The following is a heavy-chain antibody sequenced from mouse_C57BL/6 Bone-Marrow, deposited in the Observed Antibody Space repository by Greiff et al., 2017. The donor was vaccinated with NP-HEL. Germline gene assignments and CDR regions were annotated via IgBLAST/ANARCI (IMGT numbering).Heavy chain of an antibody. D-gene: IGHD1-1*01. CDR1: GYTFTSYW. CDR2: IRPNSGST. J-gene: IGHJ2*01. V-gene: IGHV1-64*01. Sequence: QVQLQQPGAELVKPGASVTLSCTASGYTFTSYWMHWVQQRPGQGLEWIGMIRPNSGSTNYNEKFKRKATLTVDKSSSTAYMQHSSLTAEESAVYYCAREAGDYYGSSYLDYWGQGTTLTVSS. CDR3: AREAGDYYGSSYLDY.